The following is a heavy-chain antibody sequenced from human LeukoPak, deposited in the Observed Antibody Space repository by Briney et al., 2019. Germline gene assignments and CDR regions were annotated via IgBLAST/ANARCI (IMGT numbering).Heavy chain of an antibody. CDR1: GFTFSGSA. J-gene: IGHJ4*02. CDR3: TPSLYDILTGSDY. V-gene: IGHV3-73*01. CDR2: IRSKANSYAT. D-gene: IGHD3-9*01. Sequence: GGSLKLSCAASGFTFSGSAMHWVRQASGKGLEWVGRIRSKANSYATAYAASVKGRFTTSRDDSKNTAYLQMNSLKTEDTAVYYCTPSLYDILTGSDYWGQGTLVTVSS.